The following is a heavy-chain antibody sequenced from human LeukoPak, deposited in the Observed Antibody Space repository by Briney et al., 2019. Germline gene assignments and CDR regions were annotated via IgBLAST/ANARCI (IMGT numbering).Heavy chain of an antibody. CDR1: GYTFTSYG. CDR3: ARGRSTTPRNKYYYYMDV. Sequence: GASVKVSCKASGYTFTSYGISWVRQAPGQGLEWMGWISAYNGNTNYAQKLQGRVTMTTDTSTSTAYMELRSLRSDDTAVYYCARGRSTTPRNKYYYYMDVWGKGTTVTVSS. V-gene: IGHV1-18*01. CDR2: ISAYNGNT. D-gene: IGHD1-1*01. J-gene: IGHJ6*03.